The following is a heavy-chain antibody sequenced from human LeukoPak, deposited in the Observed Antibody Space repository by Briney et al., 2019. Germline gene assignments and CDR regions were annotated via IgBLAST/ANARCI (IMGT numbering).Heavy chain of an antibody. V-gene: IGHV4-59*08. CDR2: IYYSGST. CDR1: GGSISSYY. CDR3: ARGHYDILTGYYPKGFDY. J-gene: IGHJ4*02. Sequence: SETLSLTCTVSGGSISSYYWSWIRQPPGKGLEWIGYIYYSGSTNYNPSLKSRVTISVDTSKNQFSLKLSSVTAADTAVYYCARGHYDILTGYYPKGFDYWGQGTLVTVSS. D-gene: IGHD3-9*01.